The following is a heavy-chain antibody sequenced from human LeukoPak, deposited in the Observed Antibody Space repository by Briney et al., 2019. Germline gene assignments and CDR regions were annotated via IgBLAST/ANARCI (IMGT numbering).Heavy chain of an antibody. J-gene: IGHJ5*02. V-gene: IGHV4-39*01. CDR3: ASQDGVEVIIPGWFDP. CDR2: IYYSGST. Sequence: SETLSLTCTVSGGSISSSSYYWGWFRQPPGKGLEWIGSIYYSGSTYYNPSLKSRVTISVDTSKNQFSLKLSSVTAADTAVYYCASQDGVEVIIPGWFDPWGQGTLVTVSS. D-gene: IGHD3-3*01. CDR1: GGSISSSSYY.